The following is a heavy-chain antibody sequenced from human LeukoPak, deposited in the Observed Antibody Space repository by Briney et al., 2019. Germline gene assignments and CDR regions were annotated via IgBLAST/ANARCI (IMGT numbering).Heavy chain of an antibody. V-gene: IGHV3-23*01. D-gene: IGHD1-26*01. CDR1: GFTFSSYA. Sequence: GGSLRLSCAASGFTFSSYAMSWVRQAPGKGLEWVSAISGSGGSTYYADSVKGRFTISRDNSKNALYLQMNSLRAEDTAVYYCAKDRWGGVGAIGPFDYWGQGTLVTVSS. J-gene: IGHJ4*02. CDR2: ISGSGGST. CDR3: AKDRWGGVGAIGPFDY.